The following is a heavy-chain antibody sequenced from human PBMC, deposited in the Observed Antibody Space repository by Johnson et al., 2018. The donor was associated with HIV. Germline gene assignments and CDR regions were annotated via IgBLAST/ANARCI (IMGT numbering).Heavy chain of an antibody. Sequence: VQLVESGGGLVKPGGSLRLSCAASGFTLRNAWMTWVRQALGKGLEWIGRIKTKTAGGSSDYAAPVKGRFTISRDDSKNMLYLQMNSLRAEDTAVYYCVSREWELHAFDIWGQGTMVTVSS. CDR1: GFTLRNAW. CDR3: VSREWELHAFDI. V-gene: IGHV3-15*01. CDR2: IKTKTAGGSS. D-gene: IGHD1-26*01. J-gene: IGHJ3*02.